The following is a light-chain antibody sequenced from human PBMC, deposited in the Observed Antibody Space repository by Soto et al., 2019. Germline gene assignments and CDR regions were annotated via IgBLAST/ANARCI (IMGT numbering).Light chain of an antibody. CDR1: TGAVTSGHY. CDR3: LLSXSGARPE. Sequence: QAVVTQEPSLTVSPGGTVTLTCGSSTGAVTSGHYPYWFQQKPGQAPRTLIYDTSNKHPWTPARFSGSLLGGKAALTLSGXXPXXXXXXXXLLSXSGARPEFGGGTKL. CDR2: DTS. J-gene: IGLJ2*01. V-gene: IGLV7-46*01.